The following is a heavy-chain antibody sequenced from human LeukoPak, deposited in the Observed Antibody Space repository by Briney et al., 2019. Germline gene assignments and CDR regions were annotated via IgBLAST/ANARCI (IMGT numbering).Heavy chain of an antibody. CDR1: GYTFTSYG. CDR3: ARDVVVVPAAMIDIDYYGMDV. CDR2: ISAYNGNT. Sequence: ASVKVSCKASGYTFTSYGISWVRQAPGQGLEWMGWISAYNGNTNYAQELQGRVTMTTDTSTSTAYMELRSLRSDDTAVYYCARDVVVVPAAMIDIDYYGMDVWGKGTTVTVSS. J-gene: IGHJ6*04. D-gene: IGHD2-2*01. V-gene: IGHV1-18*04.